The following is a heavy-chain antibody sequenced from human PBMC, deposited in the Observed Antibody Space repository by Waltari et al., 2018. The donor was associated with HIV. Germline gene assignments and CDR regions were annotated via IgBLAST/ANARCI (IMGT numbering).Heavy chain of an antibody. CDR1: GYTFNNYA. CDR3: ARSPAF. J-gene: IGHJ4*02. Sequence: QVQLVQSGSQLKKPRASLKIPCKASGYTFNNYAMHWVRQAPGQGLEWMGWMNTNTGDPTYAQGFTGRFVFSRDTSMSTTYLQINTLKPEDSAVYYCARSPAFWGQGTLVIVSS. V-gene: IGHV7-4-1*02. CDR2: MNTNTGDP.